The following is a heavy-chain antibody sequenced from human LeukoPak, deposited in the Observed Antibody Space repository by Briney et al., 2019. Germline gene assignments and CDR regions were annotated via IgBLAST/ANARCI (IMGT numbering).Heavy chain of an antibody. D-gene: IGHD2-2*01. J-gene: IGHJ4*02. CDR3: ANHLACGSTSCPSFDY. CDR2: ISSNGGST. Sequence: GGSLRLSCAASGFTFSSYAMSWVRQAPGKGLEWVSAISSNGGSTYYADSVKGRFTISRDNSQNTLYLQVNSLRAEDTAVYYCANHLACGSTSCPSFDYWGQGTLVTVSS. CDR1: GFTFSSYA. V-gene: IGHV3-23*01.